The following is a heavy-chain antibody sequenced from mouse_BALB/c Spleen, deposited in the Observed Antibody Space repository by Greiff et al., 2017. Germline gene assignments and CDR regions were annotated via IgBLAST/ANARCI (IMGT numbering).Heavy chain of an antibody. D-gene: IGHD4-1*01. CDR3: ARTGTWFDY. V-gene: IGHV1-7*01. Sequence: VQLQQSGAELAKPGASVKMSCKASGYTFTSYWMHWVKQRPGQGLEWIGYINPSTGYTEYNQKFKDKATLTADKSSSTAYMQLSSLTSEDSAVYYCARTGTWFDYWGQGTTLTVSS. J-gene: IGHJ2*01. CDR1: GYTFTSYW. CDR2: INPSTGYT.